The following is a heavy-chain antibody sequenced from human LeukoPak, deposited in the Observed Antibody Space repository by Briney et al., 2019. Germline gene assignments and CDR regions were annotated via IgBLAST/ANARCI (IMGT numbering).Heavy chain of an antibody. J-gene: IGHJ3*02. CDR2: ISSSSSTI. CDR3: ARDRGSYYTHAFDI. CDR1: GFTFSSYS. Sequence: GGSLRLSRAASGFTFSSYSMNWVRQAPGKGLEWVSYISSSSSTIYYADSVKGRFTISRDNAKNSLYLQMNSLRAEDTAVYYCARDRGSYYTHAFDIWGQGTMVTVSS. V-gene: IGHV3-48*01. D-gene: IGHD1-26*01.